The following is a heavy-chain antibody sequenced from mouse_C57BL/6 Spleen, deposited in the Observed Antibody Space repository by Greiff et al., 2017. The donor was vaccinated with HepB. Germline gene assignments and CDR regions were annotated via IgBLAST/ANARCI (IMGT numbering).Heavy chain of an antibody. CDR2: IYPGDGDT. CDR1: GYAFSSSW. V-gene: IGHV1-82*01. D-gene: IGHD2-4*01. CDR3: ANIYYEYFYAMDY. Sequence: QVQLKESGPELVKPGASVKISCKASGYAFSSSWMNWVKQRPGKGLEWIGRIYPGDGDTNYNGKFKGKATLTADKSSSTAYMQLSSLTSEDSAVYFCANIYYEYFYAMDYWGQGTSVTVSS. J-gene: IGHJ4*01.